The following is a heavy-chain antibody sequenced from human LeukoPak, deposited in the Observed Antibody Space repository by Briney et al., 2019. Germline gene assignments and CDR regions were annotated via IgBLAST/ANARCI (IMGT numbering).Heavy chain of an antibody. CDR2: IYNSGST. CDR1: GGSVSSGSYY. J-gene: IGHJ2*01. Sequence: SETLSLTCTASGGSVSSGSYYWSWIRQPPGKGLEWIGYIYNSGSTNYSPSLKSRVTISVDTSKNQFSLKLSSVTAADRAVYYCARGRWYFDLWGRGTLVTVSS. CDR3: ARGRWYFDL. V-gene: IGHV4-61*01.